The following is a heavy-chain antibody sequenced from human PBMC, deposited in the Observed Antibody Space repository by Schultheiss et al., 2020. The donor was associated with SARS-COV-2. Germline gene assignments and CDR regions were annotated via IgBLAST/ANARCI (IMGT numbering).Heavy chain of an antibody. CDR1: GGSISSSNW. CDR2: IYHSGST. J-gene: IGHJ4*02. CDR3: ARVGRLSAFDY. Sequence: SETLSLTCAVSGGSISSSNWWSWVRQPPGKGLEWIGEIYHSGSTYYNPSLKSRVSISVDTSKNQFSLKLNSVTAADTAVYYCARVGRLSAFDYWGQGTLVTVSS. D-gene: IGHD1-26*01. V-gene: IGHV4-4*02.